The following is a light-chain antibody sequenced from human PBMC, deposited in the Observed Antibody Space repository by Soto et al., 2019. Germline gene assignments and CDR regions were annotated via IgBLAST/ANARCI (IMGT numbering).Light chain of an antibody. CDR3: SSYASSSTWV. CDR2: EVS. V-gene: IGLV2-14*01. CDR1: SSDVGDYNY. Sequence: QSVLTQPASVSGSPGQSITLSCTGTSSDVGDYNYVSWYQQHPGKAPRLIIYEVSYRPSGVSNRFSGSKSGNTAYLTISGLQAEDEADYYCSSYASSSTWVFGGGTKLTVL. J-gene: IGLJ3*02.